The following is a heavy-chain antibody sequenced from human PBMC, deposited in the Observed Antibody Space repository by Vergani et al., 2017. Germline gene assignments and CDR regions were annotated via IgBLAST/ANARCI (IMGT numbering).Heavy chain of an antibody. V-gene: IGHV3-21*01. J-gene: IGHJ3*02. Sequence: EVQLVESGGGLVKPGGSLRLSCAASGFTFSSYSMNWVRQAPGKGLEWVSSISSSGSTIYYADSVKGRFTISRDNAKNSLYLQMNSLRAEDTAVYYCARGGSSWYVDAFDIWGQGTMVTVSS. CDR2: ISSSGSTI. CDR1: GFTFSSYS. D-gene: IGHD6-13*01. CDR3: ARGGSSWYVDAFDI.